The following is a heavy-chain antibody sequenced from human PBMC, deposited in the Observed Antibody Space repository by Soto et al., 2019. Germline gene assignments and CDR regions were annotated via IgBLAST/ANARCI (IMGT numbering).Heavy chain of an antibody. CDR3: AKTRGIVVVVAFDS. V-gene: IGHV3-23*01. Sequence: EVQLLESGGGLVQPGGSLRLSCAASGFTFSSYAMSWVRQAPGKGLEWVSAISGSGGSTYYADSVKGRFTICRDNSKSTLDLQMNSLRAEDTAVYYCAKTRGIVVVVAFDSWGQGILVTVSS. CDR1: GFTFSSYA. D-gene: IGHD2-15*01. J-gene: IGHJ4*02. CDR2: ISGSGGST.